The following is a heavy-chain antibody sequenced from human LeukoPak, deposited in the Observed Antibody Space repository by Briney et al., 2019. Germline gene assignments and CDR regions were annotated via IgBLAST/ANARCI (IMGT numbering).Heavy chain of an antibody. CDR2: IYSSGST. Sequence: SQTLSLTCTVSGGSINSYYWSWIRQPAGKGLEWIGRIYSSGSTNYNLSLKSRVSMSVDTSKNQFSLKLTSVTAADTAVYYCARGGKATVVTMWGQGILVTVSS. V-gene: IGHV4-4*07. CDR1: GGSINSYY. D-gene: IGHD4-23*01. J-gene: IGHJ4*02. CDR3: ARGGKATVVTM.